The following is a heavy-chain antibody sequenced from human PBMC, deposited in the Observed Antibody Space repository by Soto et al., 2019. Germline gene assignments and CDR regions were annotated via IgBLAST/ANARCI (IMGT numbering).Heavy chain of an antibody. CDR1: GFTFSSYS. D-gene: IGHD2-15*01. CDR3: ARRQWSYFDY. J-gene: IGHJ4*02. V-gene: IGHV3-21*01. Sequence: GGSLRLSCAASGFTFSSYSMNWVRQAPGKGLEWVSSISSSSSYIYYADSVKGRFTISRDNSKNTLYLLMNSLKTEDTAVYYCARRQWSYFDYWGQGTLVTVSS. CDR2: ISSSSSYI.